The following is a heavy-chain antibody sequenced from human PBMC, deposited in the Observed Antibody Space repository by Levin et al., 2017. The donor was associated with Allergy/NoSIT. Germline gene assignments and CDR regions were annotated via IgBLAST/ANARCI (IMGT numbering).Heavy chain of an antibody. V-gene: IGHV3-48*01. Sequence: SCAASGFTFSSYSMNWVRQAPGKGLEWVSYISSSSSTIYYADSVKGRFTISRDNAKNSLYLQMNSLRAEDTAVYYCARDLYLGYCSGGSCSHSAFDIWGQGTMVTVSS. CDR1: GFTFSSYS. J-gene: IGHJ3*02. CDR3: ARDLYLGYCSGGSCSHSAFDI. D-gene: IGHD2-15*01. CDR2: ISSSSSTI.